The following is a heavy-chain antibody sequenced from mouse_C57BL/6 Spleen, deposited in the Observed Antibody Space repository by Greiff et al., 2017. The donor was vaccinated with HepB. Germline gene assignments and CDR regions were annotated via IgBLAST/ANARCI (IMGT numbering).Heavy chain of an antibody. CDR3: ARTARIKY. D-gene: IGHD1-2*01. Sequence: DVELQESGPGLVKPSQSLSLTCTVTGYSITSGYGWNWIRQFPGNKLEWMGYISYSGSTNYNPSLKSRISITRDTSKNQFFLQLNSVTTEDTATYYCARTARIKYWGQGTTLTVSS. J-gene: IGHJ2*01. V-gene: IGHV3-2*02. CDR2: ISYSGST. CDR1: GYSITSGYG.